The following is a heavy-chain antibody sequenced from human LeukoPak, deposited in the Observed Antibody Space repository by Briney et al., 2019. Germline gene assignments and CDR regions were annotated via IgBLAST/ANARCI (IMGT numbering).Heavy chain of an antibody. CDR2: IIPILGIA. CDR1: GGTFSSYA. Sequence: GASVKVSCKASGGTFSSYAISWMRQAPGQGLEWMGRIIPILGIANYAQKFQGRVTITADKSTSTAYMELSSLRSEDTAVYYCARGAYYYDSSGYCLDYWGQGTLVTVSS. V-gene: IGHV1-69*04. CDR3: ARGAYYYDSSGYCLDY. J-gene: IGHJ4*02. D-gene: IGHD3-22*01.